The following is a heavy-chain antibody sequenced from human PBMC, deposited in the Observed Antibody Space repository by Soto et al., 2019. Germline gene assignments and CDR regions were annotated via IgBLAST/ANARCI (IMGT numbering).Heavy chain of an antibody. J-gene: IGHJ5*02. V-gene: IGHV1-3*01. Sequence: QVQLVQSGAEVKKPGASVKVSCKASGYTFSNYAVHWVRQAPGQRLEGMGWINVATGNTKYSQNFQGRVTITRDTAASAGYMELCGLRSEGTAVYFGAGRYYYGRSAYSYDWFDPWGQGALGTGSS. D-gene: IGHD3-22*01. CDR3: AGRYYYGRSAYSYDWFDP. CDR1: GYTFSNYA. CDR2: INVATGNT.